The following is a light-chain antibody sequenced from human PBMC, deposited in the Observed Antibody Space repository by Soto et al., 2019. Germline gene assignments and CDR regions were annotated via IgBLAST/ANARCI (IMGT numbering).Light chain of an antibody. CDR2: EVS. CDR1: SSDVGAYNY. Sequence: QSALTQPASVSGSPGQSITISCTGTSSDVGAYNYVSWYQQYPGKAPKLMIYEVSNRPSGVSNRFSGSKSGNTASLTISGLQAEDEADYYCFSFTSTTTHVFGSGTKLTVL. V-gene: IGLV2-14*01. J-gene: IGLJ1*01. CDR3: FSFTSTTTHV.